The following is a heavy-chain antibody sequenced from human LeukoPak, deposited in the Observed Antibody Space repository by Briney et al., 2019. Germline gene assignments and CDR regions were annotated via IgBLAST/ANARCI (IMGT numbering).Heavy chain of an antibody. CDR1: GFTFKTYG. CDR2: ISSDGRNK. CDR3: AKDWGNYFASGSSYLDS. D-gene: IGHD3-10*01. J-gene: IGHJ4*02. V-gene: IGHV3-30*18. Sequence: GGSLRLSCAASGFTFKTYGMHWVRQAAGKGLEWVATISSDGRNKNYADSVKGRFTISRDNSWNTLYLQMNSLRPEDTAVYYCAKDWGNYFASGSSYLDSWGQGTLVTVSS.